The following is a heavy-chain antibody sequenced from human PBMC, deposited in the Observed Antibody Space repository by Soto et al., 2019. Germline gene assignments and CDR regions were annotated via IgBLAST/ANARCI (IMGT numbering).Heavy chain of an antibody. CDR3: ARVNPLDFDYYGMDV. Sequence: ASVKVSCKASGYTFTGYYMHWVRQAPGQGLEWMGWINPNSGGTNYAQKFQGWVTMTRDTSISTAYMELGRLRSDDTAVYYCARVNPLDFDYYGMDVWGQGTTVTVSS. CDR1: GYTFTGYY. J-gene: IGHJ6*02. CDR2: INPNSGGT. V-gene: IGHV1-2*04. D-gene: IGHD2-2*03.